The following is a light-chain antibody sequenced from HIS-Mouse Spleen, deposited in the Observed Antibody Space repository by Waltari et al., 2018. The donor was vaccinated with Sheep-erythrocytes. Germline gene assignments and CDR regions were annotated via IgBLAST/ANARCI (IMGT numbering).Light chain of an antibody. V-gene: IGLV2-11*01. Sequence: QSVLTQPPSASGTPGQRVTISCSGTSSDVGGYNYVSWYQQHPGKAPKLMIYDVSKRPSGVPDRFSGSKSGNTASLTISGLQAEDEADYYCCSYAGSYNHVFATGTKVTVL. J-gene: IGLJ1*01. CDR2: DVS. CDR3: CSYAGSYNHV. CDR1: SSDVGGYNY.